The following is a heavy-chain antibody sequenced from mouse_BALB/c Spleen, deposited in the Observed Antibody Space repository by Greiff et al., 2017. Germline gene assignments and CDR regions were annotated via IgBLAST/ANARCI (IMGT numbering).Heavy chain of an antibody. CDR2: INPGSGGT. CDR1: GYAFTNYL. CDR3: ARSYYYGSSYDAMDY. V-gene: IGHV1-54*01. J-gene: IGHJ4*01. D-gene: IGHD1-1*01. Sequence: VQLQQSGAELVRPGTSVKVSCKASGYAFTNYLIERVKQRPGQGLEWIGVINPGSGGTNYNEKFKGKATLTGDKSYSTAYMQLSSLTSDDSAVYFCARSYYYGSSYDAMDYWGQGTSVTVSS.